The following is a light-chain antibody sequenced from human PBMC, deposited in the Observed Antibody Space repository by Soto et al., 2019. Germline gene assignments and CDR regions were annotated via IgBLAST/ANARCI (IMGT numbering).Light chain of an antibody. J-gene: IGLJ1*01. V-gene: IGLV2-8*01. CDR3: SSYAGSNILYV. Sequence: QSALTQPHSASGSPGQSVTISCTGTSSDVGGYNYVSWYQQHPGKAPQLVVYGVNKRASGVPDRFSGSKSGNTASLTVSRLQAEDEADYDCSSYAGSNILYVFGTVTNVTVL. CDR1: SSDVGGYNY. CDR2: GVN.